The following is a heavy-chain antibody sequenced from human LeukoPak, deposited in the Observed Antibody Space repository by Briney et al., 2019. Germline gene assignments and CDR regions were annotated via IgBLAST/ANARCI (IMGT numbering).Heavy chain of an antibody. V-gene: IGHV1-2*02. CDR1: GYTFTGYY. CDR3: ARPRGSGSYSSVFDP. D-gene: IGHD3-10*01. CDR2: VTPNTGGT. J-gene: IGHJ5*02. Sequence: ASVKVSCKASGYTFTGYYIHWVRQAPGQSLEWMGWVTPNTGGTNYAQKFQGRVTMTRDTSISTAYMELSRLRSDDTAVYYCARPRGSGSYSSVFDPWGQGTLVTVSS.